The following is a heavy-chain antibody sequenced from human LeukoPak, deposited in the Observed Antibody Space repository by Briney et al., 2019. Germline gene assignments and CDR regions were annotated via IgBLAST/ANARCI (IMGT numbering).Heavy chain of an antibody. D-gene: IGHD5-24*01. CDR3: ARYATDGRTLEY. CDR2: FCNTGDI. Sequence: SETLSLTCTVSGGSISGYYWSWIRQPPGKGLEWIGFFCNTGDISYSPSLKSRVTMSADTSNNHFSLKVTSVTSADTAVYFCARYATDGRTLEYWGQGTLVTVSS. CDR1: GGSISGYY. J-gene: IGHJ4*02. V-gene: IGHV4-59*01.